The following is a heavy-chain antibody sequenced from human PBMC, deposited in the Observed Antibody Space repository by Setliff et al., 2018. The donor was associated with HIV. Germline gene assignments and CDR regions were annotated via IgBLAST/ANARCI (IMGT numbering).Heavy chain of an antibody. CDR1: GGPLSGYF. V-gene: IGHV4-34*01. J-gene: IGHJ4*02. D-gene: IGHD3-3*02. CDR3: TRLALGN. Sequence: SETLSLTCAVYGGPLSGYFWSWIRQSPGKGLEWIAEINHSGDSNCSPSLKSRVTMSVDTSKNQFSLKLNSVSPTDTAVYYCTRLALGNWGQGTLVTVSS. CDR2: INHSGDS.